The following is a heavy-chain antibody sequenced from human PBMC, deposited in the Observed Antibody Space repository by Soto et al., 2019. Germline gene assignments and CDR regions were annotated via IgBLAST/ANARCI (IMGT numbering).Heavy chain of an antibody. J-gene: IGHJ6*02. CDR1: GGSISSSSYY. CDR3: ARDTGLSLYYGMDV. CDR2: IYYSGST. V-gene: IGHV4-39*01. D-gene: IGHD5-18*01. Sequence: SETLSLTCTVSGGSISSSSYYWGWIRQPPGKGLEWIGSIYYSGSTYYNPSLKSRVTISVDTSKNQFSLKLSSVTAADTAVYYCARDTGLSLYYGMDVWGQGTTVTVSS.